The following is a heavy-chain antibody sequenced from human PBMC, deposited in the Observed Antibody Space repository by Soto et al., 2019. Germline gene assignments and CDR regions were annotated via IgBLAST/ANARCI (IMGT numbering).Heavy chain of an antibody. Sequence: SETLSLTCTVSGGSISKSSYYWVWIRQPPGKGLEWVGSMSYSGSTYYNPSLKSRVAISVDTSKNQLSLQVSSVTAAYTAVYYCSRRAPEGFDPWGQGTLVTVSS. CDR1: GGSISKSSYY. CDR2: MSYSGST. V-gene: IGHV4-39*01. CDR3: SRRAPEGFDP. J-gene: IGHJ5*02.